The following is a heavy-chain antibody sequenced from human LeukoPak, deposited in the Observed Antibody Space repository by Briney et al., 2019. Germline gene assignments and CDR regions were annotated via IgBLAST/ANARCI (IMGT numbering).Heavy chain of an antibody. CDR3: ARHVSGWPRFDP. Sequence: GESLKISCQAPGYSFTIYSIGWVRQMPGKGLEWVGIISPGDSHTTYSPSFQGQVTISADKSICTAYLQWSSLKASDTAMYYCARHVSGWPRFDPWGQGTLVTVSS. V-gene: IGHV5-51*01. CDR2: ISPGDSHT. J-gene: IGHJ5*02. CDR1: GYSFTIYS. D-gene: IGHD6-19*01.